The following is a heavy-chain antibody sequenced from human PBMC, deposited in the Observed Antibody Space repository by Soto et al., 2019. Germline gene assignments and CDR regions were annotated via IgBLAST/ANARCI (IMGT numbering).Heavy chain of an antibody. CDR3: ARVVPGAEAWFGP. CDR2: ISLYSDGT. Sequence: GDSGKVCFKTSGYPFSNYGITLVRQAPGQPLEWLGWISLYSDGTNYAQKFQGRVSMTTDTSTTTAYMELRSLRSDDTAVYYCARVVPGAEAWFGPWGQGTMVTVSS. CDR1: GYPFSNYG. D-gene: IGHD2-2*01. V-gene: IGHV1-18*01. J-gene: IGHJ5*02.